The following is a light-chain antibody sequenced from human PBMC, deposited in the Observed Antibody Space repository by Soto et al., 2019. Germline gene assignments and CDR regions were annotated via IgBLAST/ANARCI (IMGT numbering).Light chain of an antibody. J-gene: IGLJ3*02. CDR2: DVS. V-gene: IGLV2-8*01. Sequence: QSALTQPPSASGSPGQSVTISCTGTSSDVSAYNYVSWYQQHPGKAPKLMIYDVSKRPSGVPYRFSGSKSGNAASLTVSGLQGEDEADYYCSSYAGSSWVFDGGTKLTVL. CDR1: SSDVSAYNY. CDR3: SSYAGSSWV.